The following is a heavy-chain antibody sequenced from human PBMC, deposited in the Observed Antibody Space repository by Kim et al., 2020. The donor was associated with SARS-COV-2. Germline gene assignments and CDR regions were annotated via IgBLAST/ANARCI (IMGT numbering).Heavy chain of an antibody. D-gene: IGHD6-19*01. V-gene: IGHV4-39*01. CDR3: ARQQWLMGPFDY. J-gene: IGHJ4*02. Sequence: YYTPSLKSRVTISVDTSKNQFSLKLSSVTAADTAVYYCARQQWLMGPFDYWGQGTLVTVSS.